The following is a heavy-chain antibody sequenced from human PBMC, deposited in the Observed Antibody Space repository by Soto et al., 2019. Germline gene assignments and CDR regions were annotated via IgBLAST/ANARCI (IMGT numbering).Heavy chain of an antibody. CDR3: ARFYYDSSGYPPFHFYYYYGMDV. J-gene: IGHJ6*02. V-gene: IGHV5-10-1*01. CDR2: IDPSDSYT. Sequence: GESLTISCKGSGYSFTSHWISWVRQMPGKGLEWMGRIDPSDSYTNYSPSFQGHVTISADKSISTAYLQWSSLKASDTAMYYCARFYYDSSGYPPFHFYYYYGMDVWGQGTTVTVSS. CDR1: GYSFTSHW. D-gene: IGHD3-22*01.